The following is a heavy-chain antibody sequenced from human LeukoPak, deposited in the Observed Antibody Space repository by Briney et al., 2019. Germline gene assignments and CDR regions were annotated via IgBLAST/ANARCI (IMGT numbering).Heavy chain of an antibody. Sequence: SETLSLTCTVSGGSISSYYWSWIRQPPGKGLEWIGYIYYSGSTNYNPSLKSRVTISVDTSKNQFSLKLSSVTAADTAVYYCARDRWGDFEYWGQGTLVTVLS. CDR3: ARDRWGDFEY. V-gene: IGHV4-59*01. CDR1: GGSISSYY. CDR2: IYYSGST. D-gene: IGHD3-16*01. J-gene: IGHJ4*02.